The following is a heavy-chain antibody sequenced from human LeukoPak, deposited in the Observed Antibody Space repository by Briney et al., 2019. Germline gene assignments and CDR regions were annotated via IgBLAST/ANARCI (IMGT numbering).Heavy chain of an antibody. Sequence: SETLSLTCTVSGGSISSYYWSWIRQPAGKGLEWIGRIYTSGSTNYNPSLKSRVTISVDTSKNQFSLKLSSVTAADTAVYYCAREASSGSYAGDAFDIWGQGTMVTVSS. CDR2: IYTSGST. V-gene: IGHV4-4*07. D-gene: IGHD3-10*01. J-gene: IGHJ3*02. CDR1: GGSISSYY. CDR3: AREASSGSYAGDAFDI.